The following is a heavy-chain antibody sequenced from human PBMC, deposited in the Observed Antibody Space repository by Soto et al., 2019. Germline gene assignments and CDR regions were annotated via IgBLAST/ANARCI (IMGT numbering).Heavy chain of an antibody. CDR2: IIPIFGTA. V-gene: IGHV1-69*12. J-gene: IGHJ4*02. D-gene: IGHD3-10*01. CDR1: GGTFSSYA. Sequence: QVQLVQSGAEVKKPGSSVKVSCKASGGTFSSYAISWVRQAPGQGLEWMGGIIPIFGTANYEQKFQGRVTITADESTSTAYMELSSLRSEDTAVYYCARQAVLLWFGENYFDYWGQGTLVTVSS. CDR3: ARQAVLLWFGENYFDY.